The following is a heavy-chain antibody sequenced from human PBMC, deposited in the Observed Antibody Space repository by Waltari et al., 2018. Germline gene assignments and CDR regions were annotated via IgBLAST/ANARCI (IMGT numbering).Heavy chain of an antibody. CDR1: GDSMSSPYC. CDR3: ARDRGRGLYLDS. D-gene: IGHD2-15*01. J-gene: IGHJ4*02. CDR2: VRGDGRT. Sequence: QFQESGPVLVKPSGTLSLTCGVSGDSMSSPYCWSWVRQPPGKGLEWIGQVRGDGRTNYNPSFASRVTVSLDTYNNEFSLMVTSATAADTAVYYCARDRGRGLYLDSWGPGTLVTVSP. V-gene: IGHV4-4*02.